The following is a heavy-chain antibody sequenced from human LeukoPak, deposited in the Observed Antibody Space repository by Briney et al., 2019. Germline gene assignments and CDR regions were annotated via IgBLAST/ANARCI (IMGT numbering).Heavy chain of an antibody. J-gene: IGHJ4*02. D-gene: IGHD4-11*01. CDR3: TRLPLDYSLDH. CDR1: GDSISSTTYW. V-gene: IGHV4-39*01. Sequence: PSETLSLTCTVSGDSISSTTYWWGWIRQSPGKGLEWIGSMSYVGITSYNPSLKSRVTISVDTSKNQFSLMLSSVTAADTAVYCCTRLPLDYSLDHWGQGTPVSVSS. CDR2: MSYVGIT.